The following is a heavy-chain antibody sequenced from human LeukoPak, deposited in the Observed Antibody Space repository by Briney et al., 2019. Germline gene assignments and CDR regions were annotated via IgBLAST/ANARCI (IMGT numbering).Heavy chain of an antibody. Sequence: ASVKVSCKPSGAYFSSHAISWLRQAPGQELQWMGGIIPLFHTANYAQRFQGRVTITRDTSASTAYMELSSLRSEDTAVYYCARDLGIAAAGTAEYFQHWGQGTLVTVSS. V-gene: IGHV1-69*05. CDR3: ARDLGIAAAGTAEYFQH. D-gene: IGHD6-13*01. CDR2: IIPLFHTA. CDR1: GAYFSSHA. J-gene: IGHJ1*01.